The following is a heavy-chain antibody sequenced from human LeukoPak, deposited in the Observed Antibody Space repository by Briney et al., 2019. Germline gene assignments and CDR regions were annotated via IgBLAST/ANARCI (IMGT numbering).Heavy chain of an antibody. CDR2: ISSNGGST. CDR1: GFTFSSYA. D-gene: IGHD6-13*01. Sequence: GGSLRLSCAASGFTFSSYAMHWVRQAPGKGLEYVSAISSNGGSTYYANSVKGRFTISRDNSKNTLYLQMGSLRAEDMAVYYCERDGGYSSSWYDYWGQGTLVTVSS. CDR3: ERDGGYSSSWYDY. V-gene: IGHV3-64*01. J-gene: IGHJ4*02.